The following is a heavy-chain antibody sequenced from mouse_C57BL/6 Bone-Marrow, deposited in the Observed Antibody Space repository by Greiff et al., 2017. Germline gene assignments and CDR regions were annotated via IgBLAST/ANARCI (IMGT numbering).Heavy chain of an antibody. D-gene: IGHD4-1*01. Sequence: EVQVVESGGGLVKPGGSLKLSCAASGFTFSSYAMSWVRQTPEKRLEWVATISDGGSYTYYPDNVKGRFTISRDNAKNNLYLQMSHLKSEDTAMYYCARDGPNWDGYFDVWGTGTTVTVSS. V-gene: IGHV5-4*01. CDR1: GFTFSSYA. CDR3: ARDGPNWDGYFDV. CDR2: ISDGGSYT. J-gene: IGHJ1*03.